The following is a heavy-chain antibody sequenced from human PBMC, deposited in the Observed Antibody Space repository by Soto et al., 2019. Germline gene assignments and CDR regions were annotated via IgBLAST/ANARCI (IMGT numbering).Heavy chain of an antibody. CDR1: GYTFTSYA. D-gene: IGHD1-20*01. CDR2: INAGNGNT. Sequence: ASVKVSCKASGYTFTSYAMHWVRQAPGQRLEWMGWINAGNGNTKYSQKFQGRVTITRDTSASTAYMELSSLRSEDTAVYYCARGITLPTPLDYSGQRTFVTVAS. J-gene: IGHJ4*02. V-gene: IGHV1-3*01. CDR3: ARGITLPTPLDY.